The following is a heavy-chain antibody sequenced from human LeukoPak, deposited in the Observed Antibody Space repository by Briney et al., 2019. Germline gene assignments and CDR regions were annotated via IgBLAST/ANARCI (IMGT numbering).Heavy chain of an antibody. CDR1: GFTFSSYE. CDR2: ISSSGSTI. CDR3: AKDSLGYWFDP. Sequence: GGSLRLSCAASGFTFSSYEMNWVRQAPGKGLEWVSYISSSGSTIYYADSVKGRFTISRDNSKNTLYLQMNSLRAEDTAVYYCAKDSLGYWFDPWGQGTLVTVSS. V-gene: IGHV3-48*03. J-gene: IGHJ5*02.